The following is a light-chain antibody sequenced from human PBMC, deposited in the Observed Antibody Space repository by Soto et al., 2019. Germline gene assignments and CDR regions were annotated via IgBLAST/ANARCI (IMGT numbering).Light chain of an antibody. CDR3: QQRSNWPPALT. CDR2: DAS. V-gene: IGKV3-11*01. J-gene: IGKJ4*01. Sequence: EIVLTQSPATLSLSPGERATLSCRASQSVSSYLAWYQQKPGQAPRLLIYDASNRATGIPARFRGSGYGTDFTLTISSIEPEDFAVYYCQQRSNWPPALTFGGGTKVEIK. CDR1: QSVSSY.